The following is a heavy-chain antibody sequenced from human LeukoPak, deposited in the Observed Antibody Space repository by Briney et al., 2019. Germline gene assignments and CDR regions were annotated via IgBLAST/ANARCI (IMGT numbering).Heavy chain of an antibody. CDR2: INHSGST. CDR1: GGSFSGYY. CDR3: AREDYGDYPGPQEDDY. D-gene: IGHD4-17*01. V-gene: IGHV4-34*01. J-gene: IGHJ4*02. Sequence: SETLSLTCAVYGGSFSGYYWSWIRQPPGKGLEWIGEINHSGSTNYNPSLKSRVTISVDTSKNQFSLRLSSVTAADTAVYYCAREDYGDYPGPQEDDYWGQGTLVTVSS.